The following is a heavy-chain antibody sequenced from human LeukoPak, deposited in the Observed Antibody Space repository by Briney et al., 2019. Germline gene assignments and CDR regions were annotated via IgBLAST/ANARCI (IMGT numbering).Heavy chain of an antibody. D-gene: IGHD3-3*01. V-gene: IGHV4-34*01. J-gene: IGHJ4*02. CDR3: AGSGAHYDFWSGYYRPGPFDY. Sequence: SETLSLTCAVYGGSFSGYYWSWIRQPPGKGLEWIGEINHSGSTNYNPSLKSRVTISVDTSKNQFSLKLSSVTAADTAVYYCAGSGAHYDFWSGYYRPGPFDYWGQGTLVTVSS. CDR1: GGSFSGYY. CDR2: INHSGST.